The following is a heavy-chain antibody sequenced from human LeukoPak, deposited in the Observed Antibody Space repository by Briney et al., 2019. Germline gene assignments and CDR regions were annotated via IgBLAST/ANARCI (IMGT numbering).Heavy chain of an antibody. CDR3: ARRPSWPTTSAFDI. CDR1: GASIYTVGSF. J-gene: IGHJ3*02. D-gene: IGHD4-17*01. CDR2: VFYSGSA. V-gene: IGHV4-39*01. Sequence: SETLSLTCAVSGASIYTVGSFWGWIRQPPGKGLEWIGSVFYSGSANYNPSLQSRVTISVDTSRNQFSLRLSSVAPADTAVYYCARRPSWPTTSAFDIWGQGTLVTVSP.